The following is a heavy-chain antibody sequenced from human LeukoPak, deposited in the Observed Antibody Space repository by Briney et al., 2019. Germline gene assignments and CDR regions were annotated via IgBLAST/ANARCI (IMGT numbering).Heavy chain of an antibody. CDR1: VGSISRYY. D-gene: IGHD1-26*01. CDR2: IYYSGST. J-gene: IGHJ4*02. Sequence: SETLSLTCTVSVGSISRYYWSWIRQPPGKGLEWIGYIYYSGSTNYNPSLKSRVTISVDTSKTQFSLKLSSVTAGDTVVYYCATRVRRRAPSDYWGERTLVTVSS. V-gene: IGHV4-59*08. CDR3: ATRVRRRAPSDY.